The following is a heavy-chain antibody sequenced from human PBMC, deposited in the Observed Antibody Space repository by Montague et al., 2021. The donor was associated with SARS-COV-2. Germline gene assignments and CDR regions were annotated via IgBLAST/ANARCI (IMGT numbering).Heavy chain of an antibody. CDR3: AKAPGDGDYLYNWFDP. J-gene: IGHJ5*02. CDR2: ISGNGGRT. D-gene: IGHD4-17*01. CDR1: GFIFSSYA. Sequence: SLSLSWSASGFIFSSYAMSWVRQAPGRGLEWVSAISGNGGRTYSAHSVRGRFTISRDNSKNTLYLQMNSLRVEDTAVYYCAKAPGDGDYLYNWFDPWGQGTMVTVSS. V-gene: IGHV3-23*01.